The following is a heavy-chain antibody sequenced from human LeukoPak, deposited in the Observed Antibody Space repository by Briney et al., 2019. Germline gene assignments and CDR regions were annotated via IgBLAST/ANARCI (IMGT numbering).Heavy chain of an antibody. CDR1: GYSFTNYW. CDR2: IYPGDSDT. V-gene: IGHV5-51*01. Sequence: GESLKISCKGSGYSFTNYWIGWVRQMPGKGLEWMGVIYPGDSDTRYSPSFQGQVTISADKSISTAYLQWSSLKASDTAIYYCARRLYDSSGYSLAWGQGTLVTVSS. CDR3: ARRLYDSSGYSLA. D-gene: IGHD3-22*01. J-gene: IGHJ5*02.